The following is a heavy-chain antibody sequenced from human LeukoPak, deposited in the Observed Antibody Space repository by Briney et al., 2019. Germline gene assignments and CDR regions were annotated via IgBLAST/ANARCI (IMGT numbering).Heavy chain of an antibody. Sequence: GGSLRLSCAASGFTFSSYSMNWVRQAPGKGLEWVSSIGSSSSYIYYADSVKGRFTISRDNAKNSLYLQMNSLRAEDTAVYYCASDLTGLSTNWGQGTLVTVSS. CDR1: GFTFSSYS. V-gene: IGHV3-21*01. D-gene: IGHD3-9*01. CDR2: IGSSSSYI. J-gene: IGHJ4*02. CDR3: ASDLTGLSTN.